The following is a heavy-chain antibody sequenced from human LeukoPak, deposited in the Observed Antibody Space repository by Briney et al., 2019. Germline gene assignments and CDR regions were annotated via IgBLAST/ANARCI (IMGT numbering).Heavy chain of an antibody. Sequence: GGSLRLSCAASGFTFRDYFMSWIRQAPGKGLEWVAYTNTAGNTIYYADSMKGRFTISRDNAKNSLYLQMNTLRAEDTAVYYCVRATYDSRAVDVLDIWAQGTMVSVSP. CDR1: GFTFRDYF. J-gene: IGHJ3*02. V-gene: IGHV3-11*01. D-gene: IGHD3-22*01. CDR2: TNTAGNTI. CDR3: VRATYDSRAVDVLDI.